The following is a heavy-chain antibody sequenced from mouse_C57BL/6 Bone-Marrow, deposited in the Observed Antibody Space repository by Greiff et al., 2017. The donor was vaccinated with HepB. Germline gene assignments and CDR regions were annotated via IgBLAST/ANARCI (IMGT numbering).Heavy chain of an antibody. J-gene: IGHJ4*01. CDR2: IHPNSGST. Sequence: VQLQQSGAELVKPGASVKLSCKASGYTFTSYWMHWVKQRPGQGLEWIGMIHPNSGSTNYNEKFKSKATLTVDKSSSTAYMQLSSLTSEDSAVYYCARSNYDYPFYAMDYWGQGTSVTVSS. CDR1: GYTFTSYW. V-gene: IGHV1-64*01. D-gene: IGHD2-4*01. CDR3: ARSNYDYPFYAMDY.